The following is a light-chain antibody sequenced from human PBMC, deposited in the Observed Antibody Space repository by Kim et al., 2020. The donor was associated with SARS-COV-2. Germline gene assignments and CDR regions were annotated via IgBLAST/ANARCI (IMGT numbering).Light chain of an antibody. CDR2: TKK. V-gene: IGLV1-47*02. Sequence: GHSVHLLLSGSTSNIRSKYVYWYLQLPGSAPKLLISTKKQRPSGVRDRFSGSKSGTSASLAISGLRSEDGADCYCAAWDDSLSGGVFGGGTQLTVL. CDR1: TSNIRSKY. J-gene: IGLJ2*01. CDR3: AAWDDSLSGGV.